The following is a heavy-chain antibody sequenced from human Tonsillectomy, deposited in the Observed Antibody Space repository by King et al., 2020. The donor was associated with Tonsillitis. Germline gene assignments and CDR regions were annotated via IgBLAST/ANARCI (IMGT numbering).Heavy chain of an antibody. CDR3: ARXRXXXXXYDXGPDAXXI. D-gene: IGHD3-22*01. CDR1: GFIFSSYA. J-gene: IGHJ3*02. Sequence: HVQLVESGGGVVQPGRSLRLSCAASGFIFSSYAMHWVRQAPGKGLEWVAVISYDGSNKYYADSVKGRFTISRDNSKNTLYLQVNSLRPEDTAVYYCARXRXXXXXYDXGPDAXXIWXXXTXVTVXX. V-gene: IGHV3-30*04. CDR2: ISYDGSNK.